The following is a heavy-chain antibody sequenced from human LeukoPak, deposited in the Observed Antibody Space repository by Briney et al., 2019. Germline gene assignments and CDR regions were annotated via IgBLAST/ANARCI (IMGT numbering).Heavy chain of an antibody. CDR1: GYTFTSYY. Sequence: ASVKVSCKASGYTFTSYYMHWVRQAPGQALEWMGIINPSGGSTSYAQKFQGRVTMTRDTSTSTVYMELSSLRSEDTAVYYCARDIGESNIIDYYYGMDVWGQGTTVTVSS. CDR3: ARDIGESNIIDYYYGMDV. V-gene: IGHV1-46*01. D-gene: IGHD3-10*01. CDR2: INPSGGST. J-gene: IGHJ6*02.